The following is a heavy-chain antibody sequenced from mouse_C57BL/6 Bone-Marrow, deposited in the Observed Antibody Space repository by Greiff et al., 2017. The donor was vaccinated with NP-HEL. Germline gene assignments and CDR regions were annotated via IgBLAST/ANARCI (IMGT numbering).Heavy chain of an antibody. V-gene: IGHV5-9-1*02. CDR3: TRVSHGPGGFAY. D-gene: IGHD3-1*01. CDR2: ISSGGDYI. J-gene: IGHJ3*01. CDR1: GFTFSSYA. Sequence: EVMLVESGEGLVKPGGSLELSCAASGFTFSSYAMSWVRQTPEKRLEWVAYISSGGDYIYYADTVKGRFTISRDNARNTLYLQMSSLKSEDTAMYYCTRVSHGPGGFAYWGQGTLVTVSA.